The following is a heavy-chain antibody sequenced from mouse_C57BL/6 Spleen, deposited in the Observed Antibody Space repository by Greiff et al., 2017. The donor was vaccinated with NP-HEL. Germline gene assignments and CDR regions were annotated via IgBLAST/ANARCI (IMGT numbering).Heavy chain of an antibody. Sequence: QVQLQQSGAELMKPGASVKLSCKATGYTFTGYWIEWVKQRPGHGLEWIGEILPGRGSTNYNEKFKGKATFTADTSSNTAYMQLSSLTTEDSAIYYCARRLHYYSSSDEDFDDWGTGTTVTVSS. CDR3: ARRLHYYSSSDEDFDD. CDR2: ILPGRGST. J-gene: IGHJ1*03. V-gene: IGHV1-9*01. CDR1: GYTFTGYW. D-gene: IGHD1-1*01.